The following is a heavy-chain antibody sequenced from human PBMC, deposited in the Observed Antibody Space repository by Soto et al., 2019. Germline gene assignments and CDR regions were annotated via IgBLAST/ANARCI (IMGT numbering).Heavy chain of an antibody. V-gene: IGHV4-31*03. CDR2: IYYSGST. Sequence: SETLSLTCTFSGGSISSGGYYLSWIRQHPGKGLEWIGYIYYSGSTYYNPSLKSRVTISVDTSKNQFSLKLSSVTAADTAVYYCARGANLYYYGSGSYQLRHWYFDLWGRGTLVTVSS. CDR3: ARGANLYYYGSGSYQLRHWYFDL. J-gene: IGHJ2*01. CDR1: GGSISSGGYY. D-gene: IGHD3-10*01.